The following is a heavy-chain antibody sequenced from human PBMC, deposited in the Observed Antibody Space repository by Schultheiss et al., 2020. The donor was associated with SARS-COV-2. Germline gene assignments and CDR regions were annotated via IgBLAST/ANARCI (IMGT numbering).Heavy chain of an antibody. V-gene: IGHV3-23*01. D-gene: IGHD4-11*01. CDR3: ARGRGTTVANWFDP. CDR1: GFTFSSYA. Sequence: GESLKISCAASGFTFSSYAMSWVRQAPGKGLEWVSAISGSGGSTYYADSVKGRFTISRDNSKNTLYLQMNSLRAEDTAVYYCARGRGTTVANWFDPWGQGTLVTVSS. CDR2: ISGSGGST. J-gene: IGHJ5*02.